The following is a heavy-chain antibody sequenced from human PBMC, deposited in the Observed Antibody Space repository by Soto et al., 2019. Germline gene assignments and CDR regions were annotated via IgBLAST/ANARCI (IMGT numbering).Heavy chain of an antibody. CDR3: ARILGGSYHHPNYGMDV. Sequence: SGPTLVNPTQTLTLICTFSGFSLSTSGMCVSWIRQPPGKALEWLALIDWDDDKYYSTSLKTRLTISKDTSKNQVVLTMTNMDPVDTATYYCARILGGSYHHPNYGMDVWGQGTTVTVSS. V-gene: IGHV2-70*01. CDR2: IDWDDDK. CDR1: GFSLSTSGMC. D-gene: IGHD1-26*01. J-gene: IGHJ6*02.